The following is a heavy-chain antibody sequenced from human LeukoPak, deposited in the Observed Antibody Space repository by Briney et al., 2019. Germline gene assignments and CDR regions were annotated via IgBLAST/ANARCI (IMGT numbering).Heavy chain of an antibody. J-gene: IGHJ4*02. D-gene: IGHD6-19*01. Sequence: GGSLRLSCAASGFTFSSYTMNRVRQAPGKGLEWVSSITSSSSDKYYADSVKGRFTISRDNAKNSLYLQMNSLRAEDTAVYSCARDFEGSGWTYYFDYWGQGTLVTVSS. V-gene: IGHV3-21*01. CDR2: ITSSSSDK. CDR3: ARDFEGSGWTYYFDY. CDR1: GFTFSSYT.